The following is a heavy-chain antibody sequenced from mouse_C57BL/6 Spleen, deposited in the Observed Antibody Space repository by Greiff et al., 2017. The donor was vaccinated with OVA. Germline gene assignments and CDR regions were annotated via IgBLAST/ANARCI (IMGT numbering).Heavy chain of an antibody. J-gene: IGHJ1*03. Sequence: DVKLVESEGGLVQPGSSMKLSCTASGFTFSDYYMAWVRQVPEKGLEWVANINYDGSSTYYLDSLKSRFIISRDNAKNILYLQMSSLKSEDTATYYCARDTGTSWYFDVWGTGTTVTVSS. CDR3: ARDTGTSWYFDV. CDR1: GFTFSDYY. CDR2: INYDGSST. D-gene: IGHD4-1*01. V-gene: IGHV5-16*01.